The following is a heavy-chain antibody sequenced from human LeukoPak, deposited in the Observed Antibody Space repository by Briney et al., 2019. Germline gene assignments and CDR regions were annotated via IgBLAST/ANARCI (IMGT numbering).Heavy chain of an antibody. V-gene: IGHV1-18*01. CDR3: ARSFSPLGPNRFDP. Sequence: ASVKVSCKASGYTFTSYGISWVRQAPGQGLEWMGWISAYNGNTNYAQKLQGRVTMTTDTSTSTAYMELRSLRSDDTAVYYCARSFSPLGPNRFDPWGQGTLVAVSS. CDR2: ISAYNGNT. J-gene: IGHJ5*02. D-gene: IGHD1-26*01. CDR1: GYTFTSYG.